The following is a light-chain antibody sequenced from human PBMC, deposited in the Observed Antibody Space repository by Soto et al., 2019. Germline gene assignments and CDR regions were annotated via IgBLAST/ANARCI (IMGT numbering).Light chain of an antibody. CDR3: QRLSHA. CDR1: QGISNY. J-gene: IGKJ4*01. Sequence: IQLTQSPSCLSASVGDRVTITCRASQGISNYVAWYQQKPGKAPKLLIYAASTLQSGVPSRFSGSGSGTDFTLTISSLQPEDFATYYCQRLSHAFGGGTKVEIK. V-gene: IGKV1-9*01. CDR2: AAS.